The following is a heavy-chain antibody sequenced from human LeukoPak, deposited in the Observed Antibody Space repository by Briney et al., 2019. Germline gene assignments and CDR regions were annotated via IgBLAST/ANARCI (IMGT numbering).Heavy chain of an antibody. CDR3: AREGYPGVIGYPTVITGSLRWFDP. V-gene: IGHV1-2*02. D-gene: IGHD1-20*01. CDR2: INPNSGGT. Sequence: GASVKVSCKASGYTFTGYYMHWVRQAPGQGLEWMGWINPNSGGTNYEQKFQGRVTMTSDTSITTAYKELSRLSSDHTAVHYCAREGYPGVIGYPTVITGSLRWFDPWGQGTLVTVSS. J-gene: IGHJ5*02. CDR1: GYTFTGYY.